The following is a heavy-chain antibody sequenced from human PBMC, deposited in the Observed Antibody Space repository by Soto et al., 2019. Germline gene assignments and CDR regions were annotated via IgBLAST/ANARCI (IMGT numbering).Heavy chain of an antibody. Sequence: EVQLVESGGGLVQPGGSLRLSCAASGFTFSDYYMDWVRQAPGKGLEWVARSRNRTRSYSTDYAASVKGRFTISRDDSKRSVYLQMNSLKTEDTAVYYCARGLPAFDYWGQGSLVTVSS. CDR3: ARGLPAFDY. D-gene: IGHD5-18*01. V-gene: IGHV3-72*01. CDR1: GFTFSDYY. J-gene: IGHJ4*02. CDR2: SRNRTRSYST.